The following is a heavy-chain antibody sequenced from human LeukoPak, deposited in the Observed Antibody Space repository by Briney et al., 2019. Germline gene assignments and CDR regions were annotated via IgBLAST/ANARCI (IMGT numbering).Heavy chain of an antibody. D-gene: IGHD5-24*01. J-gene: IGHJ4*02. CDR3: AKKSRDGYNPFDY. CDR1: GFIFSRYA. CDR2: ISSGGDSP. V-gene: IGHV3-23*01. Sequence: PGGSLRLSCAASGFIFSRYAMNWVRQAPGKGLEWVCGISSGGDSPYYADSVRGRFTISRDNSKNTLYLEINSLRAEDTAVYSCAKKSRDGYNPFDYLGQGPLVTVPS.